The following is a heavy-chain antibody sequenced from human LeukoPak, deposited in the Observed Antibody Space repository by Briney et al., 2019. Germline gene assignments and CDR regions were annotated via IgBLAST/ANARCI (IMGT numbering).Heavy chain of an antibody. CDR2: INHSGST. J-gene: IGHJ4*02. CDR3: ARGQKYTSGYTVTELGSRYFDY. Sequence: SETLSLTCAVYGGSFSGYYWSWIRQPPGKGLEWIGEINHSGSTNYNPSLKSRVAISVDTSKNQFSLKLSSVTAADTAVYYCARGQKYTSGYTVTELGSRYFDYWGQGTLVTVSS. CDR1: GGSFSGYY. V-gene: IGHV4-34*01. D-gene: IGHD5-18*01.